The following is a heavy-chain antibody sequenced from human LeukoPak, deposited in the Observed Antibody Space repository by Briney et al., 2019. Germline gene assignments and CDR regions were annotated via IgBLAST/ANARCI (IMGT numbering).Heavy chain of an antibody. CDR2: IRYDGSNK. CDR1: GSTFSSYG. J-gene: IGHJ1*01. D-gene: IGHD6-13*01. CDR3: AKGGLGIAAAGATVFQH. Sequence: GGSLRFSCAASGSTFSSYGMHWARQAPGKGLEWVAFIRYDGSNKYYADSVKGRFTISRDNSKNTLYLQMNSLRAEDTAVYYCAKGGLGIAAAGATVFQHWGQGTLVTVSS. V-gene: IGHV3-30*02.